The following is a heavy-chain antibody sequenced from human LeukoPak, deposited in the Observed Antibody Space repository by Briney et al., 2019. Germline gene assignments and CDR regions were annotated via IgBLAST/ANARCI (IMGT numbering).Heavy chain of an antibody. CDR3: ARDSPLGSSSWYNYFDY. V-gene: IGHV6-1*01. CDR2: TYYRSKWYN. J-gene: IGHJ4*02. Sequence: SQTLSLTCAISGDSVPSNSVAWNWIRQSPSRGLEWLGRTYYRSKWYNDYAVSVKSRITINPDTSKNQFSLQLSSVTAADTAVYYCARDSPLGSSSWYNYFDYWGQGTLVTVSS. CDR1: GDSVPSNSVA. D-gene: IGHD6-13*01.